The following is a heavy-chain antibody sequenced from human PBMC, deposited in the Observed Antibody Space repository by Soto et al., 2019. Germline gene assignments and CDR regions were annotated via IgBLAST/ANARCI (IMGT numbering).Heavy chain of an antibody. CDR3: TTDIVVVPAAINIDY. J-gene: IGHJ4*02. CDR1: GFTFSNAW. CDR2: IKSKTDGGTT. Sequence: EVQLVESGGGLVKPGGSLRLSCAASGFTFSNAWMNWVRQAPGKGLEWAGRIKSKTDGGTTDYAAPVKGRFTISRDDSKNTLYLQMNSLKTEDTAVYYCTTDIVVVPAAINIDYWGQGTLVTVSS. V-gene: IGHV3-15*07. D-gene: IGHD2-2*01.